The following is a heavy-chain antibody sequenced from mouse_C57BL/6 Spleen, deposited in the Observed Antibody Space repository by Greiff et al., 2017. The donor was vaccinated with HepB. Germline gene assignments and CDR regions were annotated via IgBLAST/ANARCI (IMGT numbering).Heavy chain of an antibody. CDR2: IHPNSGST. V-gene: IGHV1-64*01. D-gene: IGHD1-3*01. CDR1: GYTFTSYW. CDR3: ARREVNFDY. J-gene: IGHJ2*01. Sequence: QVQLKESGAELVKPGASVKLSCKASGYTFTSYWMHWVKQRPGQGLEWIGMIHPNSGSTNYNEKFKSKATLTVDKSSSTAYMQLSRLTTEDSAVYKRARREVNFDYWGQGNTLTVSS.